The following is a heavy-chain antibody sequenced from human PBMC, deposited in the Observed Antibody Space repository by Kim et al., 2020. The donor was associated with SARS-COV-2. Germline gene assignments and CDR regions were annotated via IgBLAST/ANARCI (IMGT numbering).Heavy chain of an antibody. D-gene: IGHD2-21*01. V-gene: IGHV3-74*01. J-gene: IGHJ5*02. Sequence: GGSLRLSCAASGFTFSSYWMHWVRQAPGKGLVWVSRINSDGSSTSYADSVKDRFTISRDSAKNTLYLQMNSLRADDTAVYYCARALGTYPYNWFDPWGQGTLVTVSS. CDR1: GFTFSSYW. CDR3: ARALGTYPYNWFDP. CDR2: INSDGSST.